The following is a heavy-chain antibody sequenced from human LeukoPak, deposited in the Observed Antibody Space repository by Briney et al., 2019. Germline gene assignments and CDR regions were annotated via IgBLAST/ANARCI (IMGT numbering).Heavy chain of an antibody. V-gene: IGHV3-7*01. CDR1: GFTSSSYW. CDR2: IKQDGSEK. CDR3: ARVYRSSSGYCFDY. Sequence: GGSLRLSCAASGFTSSSYWMSWVRQAPGKGLEWVSNIKQDGSEKYYVDSVKGRFTISRDNAKNSLYLQMNSLRAEDTAVYYCARVYRSSSGYCFDYWGQGTLVTVSS. D-gene: IGHD6-6*01. J-gene: IGHJ4*02.